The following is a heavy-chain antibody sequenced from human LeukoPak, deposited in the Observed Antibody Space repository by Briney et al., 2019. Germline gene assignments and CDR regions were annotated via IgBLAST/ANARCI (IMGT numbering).Heavy chain of an antibody. CDR2: ISGSGGST. J-gene: IGHJ4*02. D-gene: IGHD3-22*01. CDR3: ARETEIGSSGYYFDY. Sequence: GGSLRLSCAASGFTFSSYAMSWVRQAPGKGLEWVSAISGSGGSTYYADSVKGRFTISRGNSKNTLYLQMNSLRAEDTAVYYCARETEIGSSGYYFDYWGQGTLVTVSS. V-gene: IGHV3-23*01. CDR1: GFTFSSYA.